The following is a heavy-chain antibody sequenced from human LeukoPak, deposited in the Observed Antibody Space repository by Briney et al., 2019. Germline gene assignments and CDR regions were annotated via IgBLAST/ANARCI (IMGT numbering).Heavy chain of an antibody. CDR1: GGSLSTYY. J-gene: IGHJ4*02. V-gene: IGHV4-59*01. D-gene: IGHD2-8*01. Sequence: SETLSLTCTVSGGSLSTYYWSWIRQPPGKELEWIGYIYYSGSTNYNPSLKSRVTISVDTSKHQSSLKLTSVTAADTAVYYCARSGTKTNGFDHWGEGTLVTVSS. CDR2: IYYSGST. CDR3: ARSGTKTNGFDH.